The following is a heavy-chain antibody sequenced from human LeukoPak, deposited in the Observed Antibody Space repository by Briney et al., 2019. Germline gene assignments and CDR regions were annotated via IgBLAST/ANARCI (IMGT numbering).Heavy chain of an antibody. Sequence: GSVKVSCKASGYTFTGYYMHWVRQAPGQGLEGMGRINPNSGGTNYAQKFQGRVTMTRDTSISTAYMELSRLRSNDAPVYYCATDRRRSGDYSYTACGHETPVTVSS. D-gene: IGHD4-11*01. CDR2: INPNSGGT. J-gene: IGHJ5*01. V-gene: IGHV1-2*06. CDR1: GYTFTGYY. CDR3: ATDRRRSGDYSYTA.